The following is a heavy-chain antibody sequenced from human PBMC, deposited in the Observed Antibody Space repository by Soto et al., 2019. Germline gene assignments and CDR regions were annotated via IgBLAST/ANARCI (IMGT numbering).Heavy chain of an antibody. D-gene: IGHD1-1*01. V-gene: IGHV1-18*01. CDR1: GYTFTSYG. Sequence: QVQLVQSGAEVKKPGASVKVSCKASGYTFTSYGISWVRQAPGQGLEWMGWISAYNGNTNYAQKLQGRVTMTTDTSTSTAYMELRRLRSDDTGVYYCARGSTSSEYNWNDGVDFDYWGQGTLVTVSS. CDR2: ISAYNGNT. CDR3: ARGSTSSEYNWNDGVDFDY. J-gene: IGHJ4*02.